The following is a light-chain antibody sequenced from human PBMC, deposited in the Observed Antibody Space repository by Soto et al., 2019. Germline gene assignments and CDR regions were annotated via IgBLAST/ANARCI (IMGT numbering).Light chain of an antibody. CDR1: SGHSSYA. CDR2: LNSDGSH. Sequence: QTVVTQSPSASASLGASVKLTCTLRSGHSSYAIAWHQQQPEKGPRYLMKLNSDGSHSKGDGIPDRFSGSSSGAERYLTISGLQSEDEADYYCQTWGTGIRVFGGGTKLTVL. CDR3: QTWGTGIRV. V-gene: IGLV4-69*01. J-gene: IGLJ3*02.